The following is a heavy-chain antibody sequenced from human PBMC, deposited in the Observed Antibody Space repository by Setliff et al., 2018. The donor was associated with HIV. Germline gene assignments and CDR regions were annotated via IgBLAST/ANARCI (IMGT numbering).Heavy chain of an antibody. J-gene: IGHJ4*02. CDR2: VNPRSGST. CDR1: GYNFITYY. Sequence: ASVKVSCKASGYNFITYYIHWVRQAPGQGLEWMGLVNPRSGSTNYAQKFQGRVTISADESTSTVYVELSSLTSDDTAMYYCASKGDYYTSKTLDSWGQGTLVTVSS. V-gene: IGHV1-46*01. CDR3: ASKGDYYTSKTLDS. D-gene: IGHD3-10*01.